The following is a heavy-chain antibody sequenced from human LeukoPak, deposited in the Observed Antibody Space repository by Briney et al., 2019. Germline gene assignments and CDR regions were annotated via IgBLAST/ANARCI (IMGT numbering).Heavy chain of an antibody. J-gene: IGHJ4*02. CDR1: GGSFGGYY. V-gene: IGHV4-34*01. CDR2: INHGGST. D-gene: IGHD5-24*01. Sequence: SETLSLTCAVYGGSFGGYYWSWIRQPPGKGLEWIGEINHGGSTNYNPSLKSRVTISVDTSKNQFSLKLSSVTAADTAVYYCAAIEMATTQTFDYWGQGTLVTVSS. CDR3: AAIEMATTQTFDY.